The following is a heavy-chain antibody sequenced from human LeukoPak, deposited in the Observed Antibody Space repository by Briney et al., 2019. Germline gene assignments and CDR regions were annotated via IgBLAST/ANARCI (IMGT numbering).Heavy chain of an antibody. J-gene: IGHJ4*02. CDR2: ISPNSGGT. CDR3: ARVDAYYYGSGSYYLSDH. Sequence: RASVKVSCKASGYSFTGYYIHWVRQAPGQGLEWMGRISPNSGGTNYAQKFQGRVTMTRDTSISTAYMELSSLRSEDTAVYYCARVDAYYYGSGSYYLSDHWGQGTLVTVSS. D-gene: IGHD3-10*01. CDR1: GYSFTGYY. V-gene: IGHV1-2*06.